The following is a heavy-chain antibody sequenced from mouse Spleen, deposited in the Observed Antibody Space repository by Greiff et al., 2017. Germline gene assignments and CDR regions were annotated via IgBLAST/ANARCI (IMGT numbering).Heavy chain of an antibody. D-gene: IGHD4-1*01. J-gene: IGHJ2*01. CDR2: IDPANGNT. V-gene: IGHV14-3*02. CDR3: APGDWEGY. Sequence: EVQLQQSGAELVKPGASVKLSCTASGFNIKDTYMHWVKQRPEQGLEWIGRIDPANGNTKYDPKFQGKATITADTSSNTAYLQLSSLTSEDTAVYYCAPGDWEGYWGQGTTLTVSS. CDR1: GFNIKDTY.